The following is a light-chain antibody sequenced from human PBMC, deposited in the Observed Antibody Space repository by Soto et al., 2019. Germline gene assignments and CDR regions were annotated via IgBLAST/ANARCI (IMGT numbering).Light chain of an antibody. J-gene: IGLJ2*01. Sequence: QSALTQPASVSGSPGKSITISCAGTSSDVGGYNYVSRYQQHPGKVPRLIISDVNKRPSGVSDRFSGSKSGNTASLTISGLQAEDEADYYCASFTRSVTVVFGGGTKVTVL. CDR1: SSDVGGYNY. CDR2: DVN. V-gene: IGLV2-14*03. CDR3: ASFTRSVTVV.